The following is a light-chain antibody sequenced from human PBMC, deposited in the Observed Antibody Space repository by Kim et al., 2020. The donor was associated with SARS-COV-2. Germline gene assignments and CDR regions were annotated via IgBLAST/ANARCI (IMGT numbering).Light chain of an antibody. J-gene: IGKJ4*01. CDR2: AAS. V-gene: IGKV3-20*01. CDR1: QSVTSSY. Sequence: EIVLTQSPGTLSLSPGERATLSCRASQSVTSSYLAWYQQKPGRAPRLLIYAASIRATGVPDRFSGSDSGTDFTLTISRLEPEDFAVYYCQQYGSPLLTFGGGTKVEIK. CDR3: QQYGSPLLT.